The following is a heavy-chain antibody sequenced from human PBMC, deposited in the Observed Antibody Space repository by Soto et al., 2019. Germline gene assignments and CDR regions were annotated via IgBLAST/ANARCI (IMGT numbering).Heavy chain of an antibody. CDR1: GVTFIGYY. V-gene: IGHV4-34*01. Sequence: ETLSLTCAVYGVTFIGYYWTWILQPPWTGLEWIGEINHSGSTNYNPSLKSRVTISVDTSKNQFSLKLTSVTAADTAVYYCAREKITGGFASWGQGTLLT. CDR3: AREKITGGFAS. J-gene: IGHJ4*02. CDR2: INHSGST.